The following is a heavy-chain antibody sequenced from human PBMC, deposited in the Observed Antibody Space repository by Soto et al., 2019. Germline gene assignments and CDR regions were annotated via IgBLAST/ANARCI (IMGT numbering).Heavy chain of an antibody. J-gene: IGHJ6*02. CDR1: GGSISSYD. Sequence: SETLSLTCTVSGGSISSYDWSWIRQPPGKGLEWIGYIYYSGSTNYNPSLKSRVTISVDTSKNQFSLKLSSVTAADTAVYYCARVLRDTEAGTTWVDYYYYYGMDVWGQGTTVTVSS. D-gene: IGHD1-1*01. V-gene: IGHV4-59*01. CDR3: ARVLRDTEAGTTWVDYYYYYGMDV. CDR2: IYYSGST.